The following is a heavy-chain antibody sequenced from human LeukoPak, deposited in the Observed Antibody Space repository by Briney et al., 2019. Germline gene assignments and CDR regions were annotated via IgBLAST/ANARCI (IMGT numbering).Heavy chain of an antibody. CDR2: ISGSGGST. CDR1: GFTFSSYA. Sequence: GGSLRLSCTASGFTFSSYAMSWVRQAPGKGLEWVSAISGSGGSTYYADSVKGRFTISRDNAKNSLYLQMNSLRAEDTAVYYCARRGDFDWWLQYQLLSIPFDYWGQGTLVTVSS. CDR3: ARRGDFDWWLQYQLLSIPFDY. D-gene: IGHD2-2*01. J-gene: IGHJ4*02. V-gene: IGHV3-23*01.